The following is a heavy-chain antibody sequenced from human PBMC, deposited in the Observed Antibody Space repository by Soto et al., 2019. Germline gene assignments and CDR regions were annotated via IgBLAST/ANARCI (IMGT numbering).Heavy chain of an antibody. V-gene: IGHV3-64D*06. Sequence: GGSLRLSSSVSGFTFTSYAMHWVRQAPGKGLEYIASISSEGATTYYADSVKGRFIISRDNAKNTLHLQMSSLRAEDTAVYYCVNDRYVDYWGHGSLVTVSS. J-gene: IGHJ4*01. CDR2: ISSEGATT. CDR3: VNDRYVDY. CDR1: GFTFTSYA.